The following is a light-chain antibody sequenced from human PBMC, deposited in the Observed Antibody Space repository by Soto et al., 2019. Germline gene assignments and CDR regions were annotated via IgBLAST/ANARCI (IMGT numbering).Light chain of an antibody. J-gene: IGKJ1*01. Sequence: EILLTQSPDSLFFSPGDRATLSCRASQSFSSTFFAWYQQKPGQAPRLLIYGASSRATGIPDRFSGSGSGTDFTLTISRLEPEDFAVYYCQQYASSVTFGQGTKVEIK. V-gene: IGKV3-20*01. CDR2: GAS. CDR1: QSFSSTF. CDR3: QQYASSVT.